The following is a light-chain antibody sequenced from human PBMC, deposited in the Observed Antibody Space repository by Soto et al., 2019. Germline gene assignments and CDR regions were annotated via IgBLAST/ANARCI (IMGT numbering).Light chain of an antibody. J-gene: IGKJ5*01. V-gene: IGKV3-11*01. Sequence: EIVLTQSPATLSLSPWERATLSCRASPSVTNFLAWYQQKPGQAPRLLIYDASNRATGIPARFSGSGSGTDFTLTISSLEPEDFAVYYCQQRNIWPPVTFGQGTRLEIK. CDR1: PSVTNF. CDR3: QQRNIWPPVT. CDR2: DAS.